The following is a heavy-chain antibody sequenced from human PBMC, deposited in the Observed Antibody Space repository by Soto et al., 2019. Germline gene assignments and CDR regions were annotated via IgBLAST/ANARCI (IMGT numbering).Heavy chain of an antibody. V-gene: IGHV3-64*02. CDR1: GFTFSSYA. J-gene: IGHJ6*02. CDR3: ARSRYYYDSSGYVYPGVYGMDV. Sequence: GGSLRLSCAASGFTFSSYAMHWVRQAPGKGLEYVSAISSNGGSTYYADSVKGRFTISRDNSKNTLYLQMGSLRAEDMAVYYCARSRYYYDSSGYVYPGVYGMDVWGQGTTVTVSS. CDR2: ISSNGGST. D-gene: IGHD3-22*01.